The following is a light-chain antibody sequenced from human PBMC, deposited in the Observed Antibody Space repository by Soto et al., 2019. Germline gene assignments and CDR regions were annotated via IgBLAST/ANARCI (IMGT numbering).Light chain of an antibody. CDR3: QQYSSPPQT. CDR2: AAS. CDR1: ETVTGKY. J-gene: IGKJ1*01. Sequence: EIVLTQSTGTLSLSPADRATLSCRASETVTGKYLAWYQQKVGQAPRILIFAASNRATGIPESFSGSGSGTDFTLTISRLEPEDFAMYFCQQYSSPPQTLGQGTKVEIK. V-gene: IGKV3-20*01.